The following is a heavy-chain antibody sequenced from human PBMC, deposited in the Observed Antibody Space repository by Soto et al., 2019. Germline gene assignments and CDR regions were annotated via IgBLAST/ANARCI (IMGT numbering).Heavy chain of an antibody. CDR2: INPNSGGT. D-gene: IGHD6-6*01. J-gene: IGHJ4*02. CDR1: GYTFTGYY. CDR3: ACDFASIAAGPGDY. Sequence: SVNRSCKASGYTFTGYYMHWVRQAPGQGLEWMGWINPNSGGTNYAQKFQGRVTMTRDTSIRTAYMELSRLRSDDTAVYYCACDFASIAAGPGDYWGQGTLVTVSS. V-gene: IGHV1-2*02.